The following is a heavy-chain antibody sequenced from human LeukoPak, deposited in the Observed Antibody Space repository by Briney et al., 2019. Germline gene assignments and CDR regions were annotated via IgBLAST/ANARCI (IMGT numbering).Heavy chain of an antibody. D-gene: IGHD2-2*01. CDR1: GCIFSDHY. CDR3: NWEFQLLSDY. Sequence: GGSLRLSCAASGCIFSDHYMDWVRQAPGKGLEWVGRIRGKTDGGTTDYAAPVKGRFTISRDDSKNTLYLQMNSLKTEDTAVYYCNWEFQLLSDYWGQGTLVTVSS. CDR2: IRGKTDGGTT. J-gene: IGHJ4*02. V-gene: IGHV3-15*01.